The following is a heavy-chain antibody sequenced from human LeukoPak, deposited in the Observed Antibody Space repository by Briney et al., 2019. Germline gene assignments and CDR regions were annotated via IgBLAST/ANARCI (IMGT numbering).Heavy chain of an antibody. D-gene: IGHD6-19*01. CDR2: ISSSGSDI. J-gene: IGHJ4*02. Sequence: GGSLRLSCAASGFTFSNYEMHWVRQAPGKGLEWVSYISSSGSDIYYADSVKGRFTISRDNAKNSLYLHMNSLRAEDTAVYYCAKLARTGIAVAGTVRDYWGQGTLVTVSS. CDR3: AKLARTGIAVAGTVRDY. V-gene: IGHV3-48*03. CDR1: GFTFSNYE.